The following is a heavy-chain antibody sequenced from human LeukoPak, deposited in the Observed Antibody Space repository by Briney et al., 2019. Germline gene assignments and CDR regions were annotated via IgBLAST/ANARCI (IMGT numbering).Heavy chain of an antibody. CDR2: INHSGST. J-gene: IGHJ5*02. Sequence: SETLSLTCTVSGGSISSYYWSWIRQPPGKGLEWIGEINHSGSTNYNPPLKSRVTISVDTSKNQFSLKLSSVTAADTAVYYCAKKLGYCSSTSCPPWFDPWGQGTLVTVSS. CDR1: GGSISSYY. CDR3: AKKLGYCSSTSCPPWFDP. V-gene: IGHV4-34*01. D-gene: IGHD2-2*01.